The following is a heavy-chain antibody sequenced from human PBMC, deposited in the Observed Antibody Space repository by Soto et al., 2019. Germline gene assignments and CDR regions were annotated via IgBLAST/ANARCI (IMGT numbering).Heavy chain of an antibody. CDR2: ISGSDGST. J-gene: IGHJ4*02. D-gene: IGHD5-18*01. CDR3: AKEGYSYGYYFDY. Sequence: GGSLRLSCAASGFTFSGYAMSWVRQAPGKGLEWVSVISGSDGSTYYADSVKGRFTISRDNSKNTLYLQMNSLRAEDTAVYYCAKEGYSYGYYFDYWGQGTLVTVSS. CDR1: GFTFSGYA. V-gene: IGHV3-23*01.